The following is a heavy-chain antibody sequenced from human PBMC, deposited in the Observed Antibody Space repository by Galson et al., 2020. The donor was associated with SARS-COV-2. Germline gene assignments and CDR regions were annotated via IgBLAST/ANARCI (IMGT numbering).Heavy chain of an antibody. V-gene: IGHV3-30-3*01. CDR3: ASSGQLLESFDY. J-gene: IGHJ4*02. CDR1: GFTFSSYA. Sequence: GGSLRLSCAASGFTFSSYAMHWVRQAPGKGLEWVAVISYDGSNKYYADSVQGRFTISRDNSKNTLYLQMNSLRAEDTAVYYCASSGQLLESFDYWGQGPRVTVSS. CDR2: ISYDGSNK. D-gene: IGHD2-2*01.